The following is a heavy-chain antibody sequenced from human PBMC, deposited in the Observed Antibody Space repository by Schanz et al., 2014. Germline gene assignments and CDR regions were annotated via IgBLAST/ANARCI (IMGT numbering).Heavy chain of an antibody. CDR1: GFTFRSYA. V-gene: IGHV3-23*01. Sequence: EVQLLESGGTLVQPGGSLRLSCAASGFTFRSYAMTWVRQAPGKGLEWVSTLSGSGDRTYSADSVKGRFIISRDNSKNTVYLQMNSLRAEDTAVYYCARDPGGTKTHGLWGQGTLVTVSS. J-gene: IGHJ4*02. D-gene: IGHD2-15*01. CDR2: LSGSGDRT. CDR3: ARDPGGTKTHGL.